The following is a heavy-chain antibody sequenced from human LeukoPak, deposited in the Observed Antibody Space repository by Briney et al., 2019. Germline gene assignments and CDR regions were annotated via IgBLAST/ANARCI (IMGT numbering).Heavy chain of an antibody. Sequence: GGSLRLSCAASGFTFSSYSMNWVRQAPGKGLEWVSYISSSSSTIYYADSVKGRFTISRDNAKNSLYLQMNSLRAEDTAVYYCARRGTPAYYYYYYMDVWGKGTTVTVSS. D-gene: IGHD1-14*01. CDR3: ARRGTPAYYYYYYMDV. CDR1: GFTFSSYS. V-gene: IGHV3-48*01. J-gene: IGHJ6*03. CDR2: ISSSSSTI.